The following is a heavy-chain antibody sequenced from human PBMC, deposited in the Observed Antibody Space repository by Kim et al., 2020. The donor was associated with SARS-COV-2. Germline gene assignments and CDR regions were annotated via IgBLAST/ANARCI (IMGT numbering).Heavy chain of an antibody. D-gene: IGHD3-16*02. CDR3: ARRGYDYLWGSYRSNYFDY. Sequence: SETLSLTCTVSGGSISSTNFYWDWIRQPPGKGLEWIGGIYYRGTPTYNPSLKSRVTFSVDTSKNQFSLKLSSVAAADTAVYFCARRGYDYLWGSYRSNYFDYWGQGTLAT. CDR2: IYYRGTP. J-gene: IGHJ4*02. V-gene: IGHV4-39*01. CDR1: GGSISSTNFY.